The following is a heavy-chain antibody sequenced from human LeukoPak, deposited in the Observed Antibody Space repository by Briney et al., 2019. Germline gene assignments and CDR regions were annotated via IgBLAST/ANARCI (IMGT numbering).Heavy chain of an antibody. CDR1: GGSISSYY. CDR2: IHSGGST. V-gene: IGHV4-59*01. D-gene: IGHD3-22*01. Sequence: SETLSLTCTDSGGSISSYYWSWIRQPPGKGLEWVGYIHSGGSTNYNPSLKSRLTISIDTSKSQFSLKLSSVTAADTAVYYCARGTMMVGPWGQGTLVTVSS. CDR3: ARGTMMVGP. J-gene: IGHJ5*02.